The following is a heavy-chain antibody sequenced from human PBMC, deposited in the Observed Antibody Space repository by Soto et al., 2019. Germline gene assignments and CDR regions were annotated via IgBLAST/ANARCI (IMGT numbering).Heavy chain of an antibody. CDR3: ARAIRSRGGYYFDY. Sequence: EVQLVESGGGLVKPGGSLRLSCAASGFTFSSYSMNWVRQAPGKGLEWVSSISSSSYIYYADSVKGRFTISRDNAKNSLYLQMNSLRAEDTAVYYCARAIRSRGGYYFDYWGQGTLVTVSS. V-gene: IGHV3-21*01. D-gene: IGHD3-16*01. CDR2: ISSSSYI. CDR1: GFTFSSYS. J-gene: IGHJ4*02.